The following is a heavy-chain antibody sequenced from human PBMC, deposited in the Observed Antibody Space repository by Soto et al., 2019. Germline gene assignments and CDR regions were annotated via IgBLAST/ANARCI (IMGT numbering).Heavy chain of an antibody. CDR1: EYTFTDYY. D-gene: IGHD3-9*01. CDR2: ISPKSGGA. J-gene: IGHJ4*02. Sequence: GASVKVSCKASEYTFTDYYMHWVRQAPGQRFEKMGRISPKSGGANYAQKFQGRVTMTWDTSLNTAYMELSSLITEDTAVYYCARPPGYISDWYYFDLWGQGTQVTVAS. V-gene: IGHV1-2*02. CDR3: ARPPGYISDWYYFDL.